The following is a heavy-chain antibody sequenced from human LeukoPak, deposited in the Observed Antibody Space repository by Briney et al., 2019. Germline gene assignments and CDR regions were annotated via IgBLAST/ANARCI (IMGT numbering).Heavy chain of an antibody. CDR2: VSYDGSNK. Sequence: GGSLRLSCAASGFTFSNYAMYWVRQAPGKGLEWVAVVSYDGSNKYYADSVKGRFTISRDNSKNTLYLQMNSLRAEDAAVYYCATIGDRRSGEPYRIDYWGQGTLVTVSS. D-gene: IGHD1-26*01. J-gene: IGHJ4*02. V-gene: IGHV3-30-3*01. CDR3: ATIGDRRSGEPYRIDY. CDR1: GFTFSNYA.